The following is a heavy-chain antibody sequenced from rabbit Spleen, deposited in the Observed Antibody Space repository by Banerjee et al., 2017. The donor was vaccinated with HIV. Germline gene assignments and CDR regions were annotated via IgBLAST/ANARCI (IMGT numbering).Heavy chain of an antibody. J-gene: IGHJ3*01. V-gene: IGHV1S40*01. CDR2: IAGSSSGFT. D-gene: IGHD1-1*01. CDR1: GFSFSSNDY. Sequence: QSLEESGGDLVKPGASLTLTCTASGFSFSSNDYMCWVRQAPGKGLEWISCIAGSSSGFTYSATWAKGRFTISSHNAQNTLYLQLNSLTAADTATYFCAREDVGGSVSLWGQGTLVTVS. CDR3: AREDVGGSVSL.